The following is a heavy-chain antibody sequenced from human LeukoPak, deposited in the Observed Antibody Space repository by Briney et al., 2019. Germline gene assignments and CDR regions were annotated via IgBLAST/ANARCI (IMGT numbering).Heavy chain of an antibody. CDR1: GYTFTSYY. V-gene: IGHV1-46*01. CDR3: ARERAVAEGMDV. J-gene: IGHJ6*02. CDR2: INPSGGST. D-gene: IGHD6-19*01. Sequence: ASVKVSCEASGYTFTSYYMHWVRQAPGQGLEWMGIINPSGGSTSYAQKFQGRVTMTRDTSTSTVYMELSSLRSEDTAVYYCARERAVAEGMDVWGQGTTVTVSS.